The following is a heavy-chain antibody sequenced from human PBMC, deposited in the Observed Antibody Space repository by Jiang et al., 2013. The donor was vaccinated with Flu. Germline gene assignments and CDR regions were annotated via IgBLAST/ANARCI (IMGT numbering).Heavy chain of an antibody. CDR1: GASIRGFY. CDR2: ISTSGGS. J-gene: IGHJ4*02. D-gene: IGHD3-22*01. Sequence: VLLKPSETLSLTCTASGASIRGFYWSWIRQPPGKGLEWIGYISTSGGSNYNPSLKSRVTISLDASKNQFSLQLSSATAADTAVYYCARAPSHYDTSGYYDYYLDYWGQGKLVTVSS. V-gene: IGHV4-4*09. CDR3: ARAPSHYDTSGYYDYYLDY.